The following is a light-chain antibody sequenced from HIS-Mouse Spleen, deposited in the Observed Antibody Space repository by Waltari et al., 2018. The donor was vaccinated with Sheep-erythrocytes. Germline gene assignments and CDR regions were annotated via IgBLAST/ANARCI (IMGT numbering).Light chain of an antibody. CDR3: QQYYSTLT. CDR2: WAS. Sequence: DIVMTQSPDSLAVSLGERATINCKSSQSVLYSSNNKNYLAWYQQKTGQPPKLIIYWASTRESGVPDRFRGSGSGTDFTLTISSLQAEDVAVYYCQQYYSTLTFGGGTKVEIK. V-gene: IGKV4-1*01. CDR1: QSVLYSSNNKNY. J-gene: IGKJ4*01.